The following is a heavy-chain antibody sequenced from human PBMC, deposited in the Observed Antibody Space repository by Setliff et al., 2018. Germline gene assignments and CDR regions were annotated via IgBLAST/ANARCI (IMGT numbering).Heavy chain of an antibody. Sequence: ASVKVSCKASGGTFSSYGISWVRQAPGQGLEWMGGTIPIFGTTNCAQRFQGRVTIITDESTSTAYMELSSLRSEDTAMYYCAIIGPDSSGYYWIFDYWGQGTLVTVSS. CDR2: TIPIFGTT. J-gene: IGHJ4*02. V-gene: IGHV1-69*05. CDR3: AIIGPDSSGYYWIFDY. D-gene: IGHD3-22*01. CDR1: GGTFSSYG.